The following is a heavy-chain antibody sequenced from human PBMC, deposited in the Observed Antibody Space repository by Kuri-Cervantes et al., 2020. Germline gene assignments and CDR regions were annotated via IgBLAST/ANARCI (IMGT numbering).Heavy chain of an antibody. CDR2: INHRRST. V-gene: IGHV4-34*01. Sequence: SETLSLTCTVSGGYISDSYWSWIRQSPGKGLEWIGEINHRRSTNYIPSLKSRVSISVDTSKNQFSLKLRSVTAADTAVYYCARDNFWSGPDYWGQGTLVTVSS. CDR1: GGYISDSY. J-gene: IGHJ4*02. D-gene: IGHD3-3*01. CDR3: ARDNFWSGPDY.